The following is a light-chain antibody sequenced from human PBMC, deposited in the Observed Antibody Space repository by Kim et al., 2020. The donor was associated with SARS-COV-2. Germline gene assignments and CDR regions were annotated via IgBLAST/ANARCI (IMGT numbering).Light chain of an antibody. V-gene: IGKV1-5*03. CDR2: LAS. CDR3: QHYSRFPYT. CDR1: ENIGTW. J-gene: IGKJ2*01. Sequence: SASVGDRVTMTCRASENIGTWLAWDQQKPGRAPSLLIYLASTLESGVPSRFSGTGSGTEFSLSITSLQPDDFATYYCQHYSRFPYTFGQGTKLEI.